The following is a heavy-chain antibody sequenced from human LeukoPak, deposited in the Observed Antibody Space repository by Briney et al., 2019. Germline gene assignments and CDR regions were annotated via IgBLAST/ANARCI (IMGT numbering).Heavy chain of an antibody. Sequence: TSETLSLTCTVSGGSISSGSYYWSWIRQPAGKGLEWIGRIYTSGSTNYNPSLKSRVTISVDTSKNQSSLKLSSVTAADTAVYYCARDPGSKYYYDSSGYPWGQGTLVTVSS. J-gene: IGHJ5*02. V-gene: IGHV4-61*02. CDR3: ARDPGSKYYYDSSGYP. D-gene: IGHD3-22*01. CDR2: IYTSGST. CDR1: GGSISSGSYY.